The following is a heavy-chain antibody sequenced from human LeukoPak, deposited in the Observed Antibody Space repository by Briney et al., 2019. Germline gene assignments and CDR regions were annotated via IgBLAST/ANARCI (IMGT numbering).Heavy chain of an antibody. J-gene: IGHJ4*01. Sequence: GGSLRLSCAASGFTFDDYAMHWVRQAPGKGLEWVSGISWNSNNIDYADSVKGRFTISRDNAKNSLHLQMNSLRPEDTALYYCAKDDDSDRGFDYWGQGTLATVSS. V-gene: IGHV3-9*01. D-gene: IGHD3-22*01. CDR2: ISWNSNNI. CDR3: AKDDDSDRGFDY. CDR1: GFTFDDYA.